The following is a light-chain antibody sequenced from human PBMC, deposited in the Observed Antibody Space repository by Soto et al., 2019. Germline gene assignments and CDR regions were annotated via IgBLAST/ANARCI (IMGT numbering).Light chain of an antibody. V-gene: IGKV3-15*01. J-gene: IGKJ1*01. Sequence: ETVMTQSPATLSVSPGERATLSCRASQSVNSDLAWFQKKPGQAPRLLIYRASTRATGIPARFSGGGSGTEFTLTISSLQSEDFAVYSCQQHDNWPRTFGQGTKV. CDR2: RAS. CDR3: QQHDNWPRT. CDR1: QSVNSD.